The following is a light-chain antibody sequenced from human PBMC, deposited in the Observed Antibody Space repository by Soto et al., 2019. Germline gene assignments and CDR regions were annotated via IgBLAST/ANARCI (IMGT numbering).Light chain of an antibody. Sequence: QSVLTQPPSASGTPGQRVTISCSGSRSNIRTNYVYWYQQIPGTAPKLLIYRNDQRPSGVPDRFSGSKSGTSASLAISGLRSEDEAHYYCAAWDDSLSGWVFGGGTKLTVL. CDR1: RSNIRTNY. CDR3: AAWDDSLSGWV. CDR2: RND. V-gene: IGLV1-47*01. J-gene: IGLJ3*02.